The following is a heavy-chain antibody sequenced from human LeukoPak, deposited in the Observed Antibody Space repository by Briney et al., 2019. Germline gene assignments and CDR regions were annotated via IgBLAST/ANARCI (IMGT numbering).Heavy chain of an antibody. Sequence: ASVKVSCKASGGTFSSYAISWVRQAPGQGLEWMGGIIPIFGTANYAQKFQGRVTITADESTSTAYMELRSLRSDDTAVYYCARDRVRGYSADHYYYYYMDVWGKGTTVTVSS. CDR2: IIPIFGTA. CDR1: GGTFSSYA. D-gene: IGHD5-18*01. J-gene: IGHJ6*03. V-gene: IGHV1-69*13. CDR3: ARDRVRGYSADHYYYYYMDV.